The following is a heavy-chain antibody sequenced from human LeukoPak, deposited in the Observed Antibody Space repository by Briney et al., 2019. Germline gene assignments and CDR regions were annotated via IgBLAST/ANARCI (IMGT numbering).Heavy chain of an antibody. D-gene: IGHD3-16*02. J-gene: IGHJ3*02. CDR2: ISAYNGNT. Sequence: ASVKVSCKASGYTFTSYGISWVRQAPGQGLEWMGWISAYNGNTNYAQKLQGRVTMTTDTSTSTAYMELRSLRSDDTAVYYCARDGDYVWGSYRYLNDAFDIWGQGTMVTVS. CDR1: GYTFTSYG. CDR3: ARDGDYVWGSYRYLNDAFDI. V-gene: IGHV1-18*01.